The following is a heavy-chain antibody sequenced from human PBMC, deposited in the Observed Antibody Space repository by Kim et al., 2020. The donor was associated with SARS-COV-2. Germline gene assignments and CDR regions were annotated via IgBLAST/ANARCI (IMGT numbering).Heavy chain of an antibody. CDR2: IYYSGST. D-gene: IGHD3-3*01. CDR3: ARGGGWDFWSGWDYYGMDV. Sequence: SETLSLTCTVSGGSISSYYWSWIRQPPGKGLEWIGYIYYSGSTNYNPSLKSRVTISVDTSKNQFSLKLSSVTAADTAVYYCARGGGWDFWSGWDYYGMDVWGQGTTVTVSS. CDR1: GGSISSYY. J-gene: IGHJ6*02. V-gene: IGHV4-59*13.